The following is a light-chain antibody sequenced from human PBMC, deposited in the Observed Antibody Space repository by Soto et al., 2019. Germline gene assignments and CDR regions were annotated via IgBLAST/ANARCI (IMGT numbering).Light chain of an antibody. Sequence: EIVLTQSPGTLSPSQGERATLSCRASQSLSNNYLAWFQQTPGQAPRLLIYGASKRATGIPERFSGSGSGTDFTLTISRLEPEDFAVYYCQQYGSSGTFGQGTKVDI. CDR3: QQYGSSGT. V-gene: IGKV3-20*01. CDR2: GAS. J-gene: IGKJ1*01. CDR1: QSLSNNY.